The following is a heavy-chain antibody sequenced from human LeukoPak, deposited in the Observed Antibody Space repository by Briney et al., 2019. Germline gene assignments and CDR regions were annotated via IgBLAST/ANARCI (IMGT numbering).Heavy chain of an antibody. J-gene: IGHJ6*02. V-gene: IGHV3-23*01. D-gene: IGHD3-10*01. CDR2: ISGSGGST. Sequence: PGGSLRLSCAASGFTFSSYAMSWVRQAPGKGLEWVSAISGSGGSTYYADSVKGRFTISRDNSKNTLYLQMNSLRAEDTAVYYCARGEGSGSYAPYYYYGMDVWGQGTTVTVSS. CDR1: GFTFSSYA. CDR3: ARGEGSGSYAPYYYYGMDV.